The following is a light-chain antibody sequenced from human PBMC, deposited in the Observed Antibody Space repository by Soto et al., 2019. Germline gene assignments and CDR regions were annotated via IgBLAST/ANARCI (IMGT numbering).Light chain of an antibody. CDR2: VVS. V-gene: IGLV2-14*01. Sequence: QSALTQPASVSGSPGQSITISCTGTSSDVGGYNYVSWYQQHPDKAPKLMISVVSNRPSGVSNRFSGSKSGNTASLTISGLKAEDESDYYCSSYTSSDTPYVFGTGTKLTVL. CDR3: SSYTSSDTPYV. CDR1: SSDVGGYNY. J-gene: IGLJ1*01.